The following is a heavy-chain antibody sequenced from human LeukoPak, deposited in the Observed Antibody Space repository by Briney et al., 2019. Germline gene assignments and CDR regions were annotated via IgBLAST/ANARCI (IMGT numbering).Heavy chain of an antibody. D-gene: IGHD3-10*01. Sequence: GGSLRLSCAASGFTFSSYSMNWVRQAPGKGLEWVSSISSSSSYIYYADSVKGRFTISRDNAKNSLYLQMNSLRAEDTAVYYCARDRLRGYYYGSGSTAYYLDYWGQGTLVTVSS. CDR2: ISSSSSYI. V-gene: IGHV3-21*01. CDR3: ARDRLRGYYYGSGSTAYYLDY. J-gene: IGHJ4*02. CDR1: GFTFSSYS.